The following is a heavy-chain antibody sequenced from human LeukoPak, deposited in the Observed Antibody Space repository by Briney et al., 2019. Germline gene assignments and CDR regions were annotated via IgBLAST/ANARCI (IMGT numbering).Heavy chain of an antibody. CDR1: GFTFSSYG. V-gene: IGHV3-30*02. J-gene: IGHJ5*02. D-gene: IGHD3-16*02. Sequence: GGSLRLSCAASGFTFSSYGMHWVRQAPGKGLEWVAFMRYDGSNKYYADSVKGRFTISRDNSKNTLYLQMNSLRAEDTAVYYCAKDSLRLGELSPHNWFDPWGQGTLVTVSS. CDR3: AKDSLRLGELSPHNWFDP. CDR2: MRYDGSNK.